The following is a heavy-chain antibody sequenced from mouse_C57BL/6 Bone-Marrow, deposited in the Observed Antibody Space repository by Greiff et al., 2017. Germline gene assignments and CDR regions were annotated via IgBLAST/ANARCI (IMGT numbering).Heavy chain of an antibody. CDR2: THPANGNT. Sequence: EVQLQQSVAELVRPGASVKLSCTASGFNIKNTYMHWVKHRPQQGLERIGMTHPANGNTKYAPTFPGKATITADTSSNTAYLQLSSLTSEDTAIYYCARGDYFGSSLGRDYYAMDYWGQGTSVTVSS. V-gene: IGHV14-3*01. CDR1: GFNIKNTY. CDR3: ARGDYFGSSLGRDYYAMDY. J-gene: IGHJ4*01. D-gene: IGHD1-1*01.